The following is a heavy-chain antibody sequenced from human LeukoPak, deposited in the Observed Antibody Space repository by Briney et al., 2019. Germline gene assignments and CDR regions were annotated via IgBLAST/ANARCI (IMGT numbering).Heavy chain of an antibody. D-gene: IGHD2-15*01. V-gene: IGHV3-23*01. CDR2: ISGSCGST. Sequence: GGSLRLSCAASGFTFSSYAMSWIRQAPGKGLDWVSPISGSCGSTYYADSVKGRFTISRDNSKNTLYLQMNSLRAEDTAVYYCAKDLHRNIVVVVAATPFDYWGQGTLVTVSS. CDR3: AKDLHRNIVVVVAATPFDY. CDR1: GFTFSSYA. J-gene: IGHJ4*02.